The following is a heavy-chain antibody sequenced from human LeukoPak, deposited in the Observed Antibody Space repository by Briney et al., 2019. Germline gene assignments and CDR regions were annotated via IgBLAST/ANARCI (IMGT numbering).Heavy chain of an antibody. J-gene: IGHJ4*02. CDR2: IKQDGSEK. CDR3: ARERSYDILTGYYHGDNFDY. D-gene: IGHD3-9*01. V-gene: IGHV3-7*01. CDR1: GFTFSTYW. Sequence: PGGSLRLSCAASGFTFSTYWMSWVRQAPGKGLEWVGNIKQDGSEKYYADSVKGRFTISRDNAKNSMYMQMNSLRAEDTAVYYCARERSYDILTGYYHGDNFDYWGQGTLVTVSS.